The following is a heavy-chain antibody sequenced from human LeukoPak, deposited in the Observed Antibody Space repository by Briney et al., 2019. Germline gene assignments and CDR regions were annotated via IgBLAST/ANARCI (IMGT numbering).Heavy chain of an antibody. CDR3: AGIRRDGYSQH. V-gene: IGHV4-59*01. Sequence: PSETLSLTCTVSGGSISSYYWSWIRQPPGKGLEWIGYIYYSGSTNYNPSLKSRVTVSVDTSKNQFSLKLSSVTAADTAVYYCAGIRRDGYSQHWGQGTLVTVSS. CDR2: IYYSGST. J-gene: IGHJ1*01. D-gene: IGHD5-24*01. CDR1: GGSISSYY.